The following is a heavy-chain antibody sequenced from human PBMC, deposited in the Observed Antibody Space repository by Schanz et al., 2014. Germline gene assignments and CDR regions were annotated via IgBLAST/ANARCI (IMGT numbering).Heavy chain of an antibody. CDR2: IKQDESER. CDR3: AKGSRSGSKVMDV. Sequence: EVQLLESGGGLVQPGGSLKLSCAASGLIFSNYVMSWVRQAPGKGLEWVANIKQDESERSYVDSVKGRFTISRDSAKNSLYLQMNSLRPEDTALYYCAKGSRSGSKVMDVWGKGTTVTVSS. V-gene: IGHV3-7*03. CDR1: GLIFSNYV. J-gene: IGHJ6*03. D-gene: IGHD3-10*01.